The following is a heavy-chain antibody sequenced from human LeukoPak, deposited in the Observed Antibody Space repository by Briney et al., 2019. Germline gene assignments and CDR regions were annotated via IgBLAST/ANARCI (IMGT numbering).Heavy chain of an antibody. V-gene: IGHV4-4*02. CDR2: IYYSGST. CDR3: ARDMPFDY. D-gene: IGHD2-2*01. Sequence: SETLSLTCAVSGGSISSSNWWSWVRQPPGKGLEWIGYIYYSGSTNYNPSLKSRVTISVDTSKNQFSLKLSSVTAADTAVYYCARDMPFDYWGQGTLVTVSS. CDR1: GGSISSSNW. J-gene: IGHJ4*02.